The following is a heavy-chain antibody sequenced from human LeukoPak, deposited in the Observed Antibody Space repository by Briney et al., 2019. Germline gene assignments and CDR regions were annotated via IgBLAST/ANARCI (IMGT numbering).Heavy chain of an antibody. D-gene: IGHD3-22*01. CDR1: GFTFSSYS. CDR2: ISSSSSTI. J-gene: IGHJ4*02. CDR3: ARDLLRYYYDSSGSGD. Sequence: GGSLRLSCAASGFTFSSYSMNWVRQAPGKGLEWVSYISSSSSTIYYADSVKGRFTISRDNAKNSLYLQMNSLRAEDTAVYYCARDLLRYYYDSSGSGDWGQGTLVTVSS. V-gene: IGHV3-48*04.